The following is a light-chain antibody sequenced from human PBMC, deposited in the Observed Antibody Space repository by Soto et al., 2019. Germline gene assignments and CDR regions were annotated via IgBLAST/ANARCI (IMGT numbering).Light chain of an antibody. V-gene: IGKV1-39*01. CDR3: QQIYNNPIT. J-gene: IGKJ5*01. CDR1: QSIRRY. CDR2: AAS. Sequence: DFQLTQSASSLSASVGYRFTITCRASQSIRRYLSWYQQKPGKAPKLLIYAASSLQSGVPSRFSGSGSGTDFTLTISSLQPEDFETCYCQQIYNNPITFGQGTRLEIK.